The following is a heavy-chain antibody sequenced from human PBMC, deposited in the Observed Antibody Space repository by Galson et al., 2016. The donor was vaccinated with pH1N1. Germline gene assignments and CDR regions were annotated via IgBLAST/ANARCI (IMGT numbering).Heavy chain of an antibody. D-gene: IGHD2-15*01. CDR2: ISHSSDYT. CDR1: GFTFSDYY. Sequence: SLRLSCAASGFTFSDYYMSWIRQAPGKGLEWVPYISHSSDYTNYADSVKGRFTISRDNARNSLYLQMNSLRAEDTAVYYCARAPCSGDRCWFRYFFDYWGQGTLVTVSS. J-gene: IGHJ4*02. CDR3: ARAPCSGDRCWFRYFFDY. V-gene: IGHV3-11*06.